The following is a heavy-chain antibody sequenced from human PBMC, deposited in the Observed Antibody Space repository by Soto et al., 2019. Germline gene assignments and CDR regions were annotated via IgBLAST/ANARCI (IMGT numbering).Heavy chain of an antibody. J-gene: IGHJ6*02. CDR1: GGSISSYY. CDR3: ARLRKYYYYCYGMDV. Sequence: SETLSLTCTVSGGSISSYYWSWIRQPPGKGLEWIGYIYYSGSTNYNPSLKSRVTISVDTSKNQFSLKLSSVTAADTAVYYCARLRKYYYYCYGMDVWGQGTTVTVSS. CDR2: IYYSGST. V-gene: IGHV4-59*01.